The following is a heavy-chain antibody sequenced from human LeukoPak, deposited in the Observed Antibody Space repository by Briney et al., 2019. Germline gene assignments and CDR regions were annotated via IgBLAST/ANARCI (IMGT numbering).Heavy chain of an antibody. V-gene: IGHV4-38-2*01. CDR2: IYHSGST. D-gene: IGHD6-13*01. CDR1: GYFISSGYY. Sequence: PSETLSLTCAVSGYFISSGYYWGWIRQPPGKGLEWIGSIYHSGSTYYNPSLKSRVTISVDTSKNQFSLKLSSVTAADTAVYYCARQRDSSSNAHFGYWGQGTLVTVSS. J-gene: IGHJ4*02. CDR3: ARQRDSSSNAHFGY.